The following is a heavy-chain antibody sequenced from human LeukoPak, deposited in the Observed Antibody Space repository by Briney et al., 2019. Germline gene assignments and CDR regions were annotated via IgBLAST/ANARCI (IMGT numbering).Heavy chain of an antibody. CDR3: AKSYTHYGGNSADAFDP. D-gene: IGHD4-23*01. CDR1: GFTFSSYA. CDR2: MSYEGSNK. V-gene: IGHV3-30*04. J-gene: IGHJ3*01. Sequence: GRSLRLSCAASGFTFSSYAMHWVRQAPGKGLEWVALMSYEGSNKFYAESVKGRFTISRDNAKDFLYLQMNSLTTEDTALYYCAKSYTHYGGNSADAFDPWGQGTLVTVSS.